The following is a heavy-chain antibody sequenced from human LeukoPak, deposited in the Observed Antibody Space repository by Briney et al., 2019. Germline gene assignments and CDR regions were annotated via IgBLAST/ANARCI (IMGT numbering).Heavy chain of an antibody. Sequence: GGSLRLSCAASGFTFSSYSMNWVRQAPGKGLEWVSYITGSISSIHYADSVKGRFTISRDNSKNTLYLQMNSLRAEDTAVYYCARDYGSGSYSWFDPWGQGTLVTVSS. CDR3: ARDYGSGSYSWFDP. V-gene: IGHV3-48*01. CDR2: ITGSISSI. D-gene: IGHD3-10*01. J-gene: IGHJ5*02. CDR1: GFTFSSYS.